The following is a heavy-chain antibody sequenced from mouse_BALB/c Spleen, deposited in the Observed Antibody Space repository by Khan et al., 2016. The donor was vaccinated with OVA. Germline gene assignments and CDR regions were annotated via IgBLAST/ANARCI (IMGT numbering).Heavy chain of an antibody. J-gene: IGHJ4*01. V-gene: IGHV3-2*02. Sequence: VQLKESGPGLVIPSQSLSLTCTVTGYSITSDYAWNWIRQFPGNKLEWMGFISYSGSTNYNPSLKSRISITRDTSKNQFFLQLNSVTTEDTATYYCARDGSRYNYAMDYWGQGTSVTVSS. CDR2: ISYSGST. D-gene: IGHD2-3*01. CDR3: ARDGSRYNYAMDY. CDR1: GYSITSDYA.